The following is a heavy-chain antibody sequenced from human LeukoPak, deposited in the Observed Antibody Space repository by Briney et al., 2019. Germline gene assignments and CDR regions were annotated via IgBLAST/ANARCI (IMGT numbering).Heavy chain of an antibody. D-gene: IGHD3-10*01. CDR3: AKTGSGSYYPY. V-gene: IGHV3-23*01. CDR2: ITLSGGRT. CDR1: GFTFSSYG. Sequence: GGSLRLSCVASGFTFSSYGMIWVRQAPGKGLEWVSGITLSGGRTYYADSVKGRFTISRDNSKNTLYLQMNSLRAEDTAVYYCAKTGSGSYYPYWGQGTLVTVSS. J-gene: IGHJ4*02.